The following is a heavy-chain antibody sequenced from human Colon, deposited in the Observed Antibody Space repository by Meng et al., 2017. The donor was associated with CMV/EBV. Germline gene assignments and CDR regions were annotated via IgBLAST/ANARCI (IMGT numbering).Heavy chain of an antibody. Sequence: GESLKISCAASGFTFSSYSMTWVRQAPGKGLEWVSFIGSNSSDIYYVDSLKGRFTISRDNANNSLFLQMNSLRAEDTAVYYCARLSGNSRMDVRGQGTTVTVSS. D-gene: IGHD1-26*01. CDR3: ARLSGNSRMDV. CDR1: GFTFSSYS. CDR2: IGSNSSDI. J-gene: IGHJ6*02. V-gene: IGHV3-21*01.